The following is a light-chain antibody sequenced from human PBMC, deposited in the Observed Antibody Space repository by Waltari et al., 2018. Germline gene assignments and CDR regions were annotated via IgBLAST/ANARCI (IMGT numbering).Light chain of an antibody. V-gene: IGLV4-69*01. CDR2: VTSDGSH. J-gene: IGLJ3*02. CDR1: SGLSSNV. CDR3: QTGGHGTWV. Sequence: QLVLTQSPSASASLGASVKLTCTLCSGLSSNVIAWLQQQPEKGPRYLMKVTSDGSHSKGDEIPDRFSGSSSGAERYLTIASLQSEDEADDYCQTGGHGTWVFGGGTKLTVL.